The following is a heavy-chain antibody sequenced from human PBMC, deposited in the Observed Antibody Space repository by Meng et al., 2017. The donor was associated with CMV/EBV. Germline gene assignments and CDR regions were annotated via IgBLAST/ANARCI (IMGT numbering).Heavy chain of an antibody. CDR3: ARGSTVFLEWHREFDY. D-gene: IGHD3-3*01. V-gene: IGHV1-8*01. J-gene: IGHJ4*02. CDR2: MDPNSGNT. Sequence: SGYKFTNYEINWVRQATGQGLEGMGWMDPNSGNTGYAQKFQGRVTMTRNTSISTAYMELSSLRSEDTAVYYCARGSTVFLEWHREFDYWGQGTLVTVSS. CDR1: GYKFTNYE.